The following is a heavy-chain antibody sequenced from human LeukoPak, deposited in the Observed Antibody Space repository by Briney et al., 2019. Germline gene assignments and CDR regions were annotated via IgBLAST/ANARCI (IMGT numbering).Heavy chain of an antibody. CDR2: ISGSGGST. V-gene: IGHV3-23*01. Sequence: PGGSLRLSCAASGFTFSSYAMSWVRQAPGKGLEWVSAISGSGGSTYYADSVKGRFTISRDNSKNTLYLQMNSLRAEDTAVYYCAKTGDYYYDSSGYLVFDYWGQGTLVTVSS. CDR1: GFTFSSYA. CDR3: AKTGDYYYDSSGYLVFDY. D-gene: IGHD3-22*01. J-gene: IGHJ4*02.